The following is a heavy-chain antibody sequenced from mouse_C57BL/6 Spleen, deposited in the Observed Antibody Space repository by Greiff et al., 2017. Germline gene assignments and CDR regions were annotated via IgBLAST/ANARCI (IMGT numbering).Heavy chain of an antibody. CDR1: GYTFTSYW. D-gene: IGHD1-1*02. CDR3: ARSILCQRNYCDD. V-gene: IGHV1-69*01. CDR2: IDPSDSYT. J-gene: IGHJ2*01. Sequence: QVQLQQPGAELVMPGASVKLSCKASGYTFTSYWMHWVKQRPGQGLEWIGEIDPSDSYTNYNQKFKGKSTLTVDKSSSTAYMQISSLASEDSAVYCRARSILCQRNYCDDWGQGTTLTVSS.